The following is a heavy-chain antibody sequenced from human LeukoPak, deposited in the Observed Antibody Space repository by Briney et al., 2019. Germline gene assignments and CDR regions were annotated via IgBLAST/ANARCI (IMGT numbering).Heavy chain of an antibody. J-gene: IGHJ5*02. Sequence: ASVKVSCKASGYTFTSYGIIWVRQAPGQGLQWMGWISAYNGNTNYVQNLQGRVTMTTDTSTTTAYMELRSLRSDDTAVYYCARTSEYLHWFDPWGQGTLVTVSS. CDR3: ARTSEYLHWFDP. D-gene: IGHD2-2*01. CDR1: GYTFTSYG. CDR2: ISAYNGNT. V-gene: IGHV1-18*01.